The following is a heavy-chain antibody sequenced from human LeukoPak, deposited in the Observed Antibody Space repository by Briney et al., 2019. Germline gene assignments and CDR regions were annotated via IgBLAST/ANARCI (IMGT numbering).Heavy chain of an antibody. V-gene: IGHV3-21*01. Sequence: PGGSLRLSCAASGFTFSSYGMNWVRQAPGKGLEWVSSISSSSSYIYYADSVKGRFTISRDNAKNSLYLQMNSLRAEDTAVYYCARGLGYYDSSGYYSGWPWGQGTLVTVSS. J-gene: IGHJ5*02. CDR2: ISSSSSYI. D-gene: IGHD3-22*01. CDR1: GFTFSSYG. CDR3: ARGLGYYDSSGYYSGWP.